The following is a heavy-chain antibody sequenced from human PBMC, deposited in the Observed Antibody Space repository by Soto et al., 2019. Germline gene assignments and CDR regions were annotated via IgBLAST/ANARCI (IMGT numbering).Heavy chain of an antibody. CDR2: INSDGSST. J-gene: IGHJ6*03. D-gene: IGHD2-15*01. CDR1: GFTFSSYW. Sequence: GGSLRLSCAASGFTFSSYWMHWVRQAPGKGLVWVSRINSDGSSTSYADSVKGRFTISRANAKNTLYLQMNSLRAEDTAVYYCARGGYCSGGSCLLGYYYYYCMDVWGKGTTVTVSS. V-gene: IGHV3-74*01. CDR3: ARGGYCSGGSCLLGYYYYYCMDV.